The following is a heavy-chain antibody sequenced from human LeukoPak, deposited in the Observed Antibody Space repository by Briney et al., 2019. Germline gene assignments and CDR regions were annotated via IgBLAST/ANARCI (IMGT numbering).Heavy chain of an antibody. D-gene: IGHD5-12*01. CDR3: AREHAGYEAFDI. J-gene: IGHJ3*02. CDR1: GFTFSSYG. Sequence: GGTLRLSCAASGFTFSSYGMSWVRQAPGKGLEWVSYISSSSSTIYYADSVKGRFTISRDNAKNSLYLQMNSLRAEDTAVYYCAREHAGYEAFDIWGQGTMVTVSS. CDR2: ISSSSSTI. V-gene: IGHV3-48*01.